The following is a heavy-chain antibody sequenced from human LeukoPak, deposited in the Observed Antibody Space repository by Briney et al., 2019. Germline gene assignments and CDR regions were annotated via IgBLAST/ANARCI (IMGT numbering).Heavy chain of an antibody. Sequence: SETLSLTCTVSGGSISSYYWGWIRQPPGKGLEWIGSIYYSGSTYYNPSLKSRVTISVDTSKNQFSLKLSSVTAADTAVYYCARLGRFRPRTWGKGTTVTVSS. CDR3: ARLGRFRPRT. V-gene: IGHV4-39*07. CDR1: GGSISSYY. CDR2: IYYSGST. J-gene: IGHJ6*04. D-gene: IGHD3-16*01.